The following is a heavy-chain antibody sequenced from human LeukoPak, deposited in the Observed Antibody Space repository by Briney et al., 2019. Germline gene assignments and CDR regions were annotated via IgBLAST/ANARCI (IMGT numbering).Heavy chain of an antibody. V-gene: IGHV3-7*03. J-gene: IGHJ6*02. CDR3: AKGLQFYYYYGMDV. Sequence: PSGGSLRLSCAASGFTFSSYWMSWVRQAPGKGLEWVANIKQDGSEKYYVDSVKGRFTISRDNSKNTLYLQMNSLRAEDTAVYYCAKGLQFYYYYGMDVWGQGTTVTVSS. CDR1: GFTFSSYW. D-gene: IGHD4-11*01. CDR2: IKQDGSEK.